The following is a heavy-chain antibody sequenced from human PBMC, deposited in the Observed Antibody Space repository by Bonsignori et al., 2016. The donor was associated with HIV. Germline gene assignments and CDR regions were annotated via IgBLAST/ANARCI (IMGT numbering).Heavy chain of an antibody. J-gene: IGHJ4*02. CDR3: ALLPYYDFWSGYYLVY. D-gene: IGHD3-3*01. V-gene: IGHV1-69*10. Sequence: WVRQAPGQGLEWMGGIIPILGIANYAQKFQGRVTITADESTSTAYMELSSLRSEDTAVYYCALLPYYDFWSGYYLVYWGQGTLVTVSS. CDR2: IIPILGIA.